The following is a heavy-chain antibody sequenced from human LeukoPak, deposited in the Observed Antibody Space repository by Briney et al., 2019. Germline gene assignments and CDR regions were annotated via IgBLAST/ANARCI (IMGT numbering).Heavy chain of an antibody. D-gene: IGHD3-16*01. CDR1: GGSFSGYY. CDR2: INHSGST. V-gene: IGHV4-34*01. Sequence: PSETLSLTCAVYGGSFSGYYWSWIRQPPGKGLEWIGEINHSGSTNYNPSLKSRVTVSVDTSKNQFSLKLSSVTAADTAVYYCARVKDPGGYYYYYYMDVWGKGTTVTVSS. J-gene: IGHJ6*03. CDR3: ARVKDPGGYYYYYYMDV.